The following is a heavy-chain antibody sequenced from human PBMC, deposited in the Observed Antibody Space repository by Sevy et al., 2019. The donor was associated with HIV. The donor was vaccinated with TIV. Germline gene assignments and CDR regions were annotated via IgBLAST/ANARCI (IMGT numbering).Heavy chain of an antibody. V-gene: IGHV3-30*18. J-gene: IGHJ1*01. Sequence: GGSLRLSCAASGFTFSSYGMHWVRQAPGKGLEWVAVISYDGSNKYYADSVKGRFTISRDNSKNTLYLQMNSLRAEDTAVYYCAKAPVPVRGVIIPPEYFQHWGQGTLVTVSS. CDR1: GFTFSSYG. D-gene: IGHD3-10*01. CDR3: AKAPVPVRGVIIPPEYFQH. CDR2: ISYDGSNK.